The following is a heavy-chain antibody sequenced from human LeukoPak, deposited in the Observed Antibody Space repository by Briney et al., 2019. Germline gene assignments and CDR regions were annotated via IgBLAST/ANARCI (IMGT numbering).Heavy chain of an antibody. J-gene: IGHJ4*02. CDR3: ARAIVVVVAAVYYFDY. D-gene: IGHD2-15*01. CDR2: IHHSGTT. CDR1: GGSISSSNW. V-gene: IGHV4-4*02. Sequence: PSETLSLTCAVSGGSISSSNWWGWVRQPPGRGLECIGEIHHSGTTNYNSSLKSRVTISVDKSKNQFSLELSSVTAADTAVYYCARAIVVVVAAVYYFDYWGQGTLVTVSS.